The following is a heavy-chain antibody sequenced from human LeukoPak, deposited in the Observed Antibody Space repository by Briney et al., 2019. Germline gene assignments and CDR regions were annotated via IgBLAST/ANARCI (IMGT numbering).Heavy chain of an antibody. J-gene: IGHJ6*03. CDR2: IYYSGST. Sequence: SETLSLTCTVSGGSISSYYWSWIRQPPGKGLEWIGYIYYSGSTNYNPSLKSRVTISVDTSKNQFSLKLSSVTAADTAVYYCARGPWGGFYYYYMDVWGKGTTVTVSS. D-gene: IGHD3-16*01. V-gene: IGHV4-59*12. CDR3: ARGPWGGFYYYYMDV. CDR1: GGSISSYY.